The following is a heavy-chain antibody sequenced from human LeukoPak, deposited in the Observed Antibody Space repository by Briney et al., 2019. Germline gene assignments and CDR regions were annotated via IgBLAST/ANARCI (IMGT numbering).Heavy chain of an antibody. CDR3: ARDSSSWFSYFDY. Sequence: GRSLRLSCAASGFTFSSYAMHWVRQAPGKGLEWVAVISYDGSNKYYADSVKGRFTISRDNSKNTLYLQMNSLRAEDTAVYYCARDSSSWFSYFDYWSQGTLVTVSS. J-gene: IGHJ4*02. D-gene: IGHD6-13*01. CDR2: ISYDGSNK. V-gene: IGHV3-30-3*01. CDR1: GFTFSSYA.